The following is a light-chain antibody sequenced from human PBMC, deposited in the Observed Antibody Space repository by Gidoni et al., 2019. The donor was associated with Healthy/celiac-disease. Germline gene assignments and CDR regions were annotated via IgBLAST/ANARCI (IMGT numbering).Light chain of an antibody. CDR2: GNS. CDR3: QSYDSSLSGSGV. V-gene: IGLV1-40*01. CDR1: SPNIGAGYD. Sequence: QSVLTHPPSVSGAPGKRVTISCTGSSPNIGAGYDVHWYQQLPGTTPKLLIYGNSNRPSGVPDRFSGSKSGTSASLAITGLQAEDEADYYCQSYDSSLSGSGVFGGGTKLTVL. J-gene: IGLJ3*02.